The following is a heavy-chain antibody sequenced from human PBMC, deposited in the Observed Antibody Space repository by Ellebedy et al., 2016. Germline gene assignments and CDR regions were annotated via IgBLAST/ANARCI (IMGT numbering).Heavy chain of an antibody. Sequence: GESLKISXAASGFTFSSYSMNWVRQAPGKGLEWVSSISSSSSYIYYADSVKGRFTISRDNSRNTLYLQMNSLRAEDTAVYYCYYGHYSGSWGQGTLVTVSS. CDR2: ISSSSSYI. J-gene: IGHJ4*02. V-gene: IGHV3-21*04. CDR3: YYGHYSGS. CDR1: GFTFSSYS. D-gene: IGHD4-17*01.